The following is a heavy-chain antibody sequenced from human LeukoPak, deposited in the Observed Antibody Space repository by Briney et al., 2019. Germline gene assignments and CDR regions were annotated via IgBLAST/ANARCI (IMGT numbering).Heavy chain of an antibody. Sequence: GGSLRLSCKASGFTFGDYAMSWFRQAPGKGLEWVSSISTSSSYIYYADSVKGRFTISRDNAKKSLYLQMNSLRAEDTAVYYCARGTELRYFDWFHFDYWGQGTLVTVSS. CDR3: ARGTELRYFDWFHFDY. J-gene: IGHJ4*02. CDR1: GFTFGDYA. D-gene: IGHD3-9*01. CDR2: ISTSSSYI. V-gene: IGHV3-21*01.